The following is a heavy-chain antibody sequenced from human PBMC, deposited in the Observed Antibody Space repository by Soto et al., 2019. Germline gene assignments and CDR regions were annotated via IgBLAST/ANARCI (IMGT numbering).Heavy chain of an antibody. CDR3: ARASIDGDSISWYYFDL. CDR1: GGSIRSGDYY. J-gene: IGHJ4*02. D-gene: IGHD6-13*01. CDR2: ISYSGST. Sequence: QVQLQESGPGLVKPSETLSLTCTVSGGSIRSGDYYWSWIRQPPGKGLEWIGYISYSGSTYYNPSLNSRATISLDTSKNQFSLRLTSVTAADTAVYYCARASIDGDSISWYYFDLWGQGTLVTVSS. V-gene: IGHV4-30-4*01.